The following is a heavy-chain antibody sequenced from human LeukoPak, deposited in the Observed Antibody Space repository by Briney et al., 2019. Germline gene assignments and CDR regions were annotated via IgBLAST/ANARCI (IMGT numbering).Heavy chain of an antibody. V-gene: IGHV4-34*01. CDR2: INHSGST. D-gene: IGHD6-19*01. Sequence: PSETLSLTCAVYGGSFSGYYWSWIRQPPGKGLEWIGEINHSGSTNYNPSLKSRVTISVDTSKNQFSLKLSSVTAADTAVYYCARQQWLAPFDYWGQGTLVTVSS. J-gene: IGHJ4*02. CDR1: GGSFSGYY. CDR3: ARQQWLAPFDY.